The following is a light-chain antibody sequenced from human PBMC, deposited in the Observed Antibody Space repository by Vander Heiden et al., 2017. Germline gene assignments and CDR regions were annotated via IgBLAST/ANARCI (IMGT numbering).Light chain of an antibody. CDR2: AAS. CDR3: QQLKNDPQPWT. V-gene: IGKV1-9*01. Sequence: DIQLTQSPSFLSASVGDRVTITCRASQGINNYLAWYQQKPGKAPNLLIYAASTLQSGVPSRFSGSGSGTEFTLTISSLQPEDFATYYCQQLKNDPQPWTFGQGTKVEI. J-gene: IGKJ1*01. CDR1: QGINNY.